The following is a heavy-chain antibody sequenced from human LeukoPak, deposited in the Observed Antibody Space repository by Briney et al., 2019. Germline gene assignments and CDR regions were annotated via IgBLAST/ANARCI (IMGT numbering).Heavy chain of an antibody. V-gene: IGHV1-18*01. CDR2: ISAYNGNT. CDR3: AREVAYYYDSSGYYYGTDY. J-gene: IGHJ4*02. D-gene: IGHD3-22*01. Sequence: ASVKVSCKASGYTFTSYALNWVRQAPGQGLEWMGWISAYNGNTNYAQKLQGRVTMTTDTSTSTAYMELRSLRSDDTAQYYCAREVAYYYDSSGYYYGTDYWGQGTLVTVSS. CDR1: GYTFTSYA.